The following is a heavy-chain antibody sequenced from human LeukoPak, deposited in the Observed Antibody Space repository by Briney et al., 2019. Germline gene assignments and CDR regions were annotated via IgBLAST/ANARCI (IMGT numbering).Heavy chain of an antibody. J-gene: IGHJ4*02. CDR2: IKSDGSST. V-gene: IGHV3-74*01. D-gene: IGHD3-22*01. Sequence: PGESLRLSCAASGFTFNNYWMHWVRQAPGKGLVWVSRIKSDGSSTNYADFVEGRFTISRDNAKNTLYLQMTSLRAEDTAVYYCHLSDSSGYYIDYWGQGTLVTVSS. CDR1: GFTFNNYW. CDR3: HLSDSSGYYIDY.